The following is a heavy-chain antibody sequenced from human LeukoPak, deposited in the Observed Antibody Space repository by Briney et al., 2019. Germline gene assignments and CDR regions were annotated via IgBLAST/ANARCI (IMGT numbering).Heavy chain of an antibody. CDR2: INEDGSGT. D-gene: IGHD3-10*01. J-gene: IGHJ4*02. CDR3: ARENWFSPDY. Sequence: PGGSLRLSCAVSGLTFNGYWMSWVRQAPGKGLEWVATINEDGSGTSYVDSVKGRFTISRDNARDSLYLQMNSLRAEDTAAYYCARENWFSPDYWGQGTLVTVSS. CDR1: GLTFNGYW. V-gene: IGHV3-7*04.